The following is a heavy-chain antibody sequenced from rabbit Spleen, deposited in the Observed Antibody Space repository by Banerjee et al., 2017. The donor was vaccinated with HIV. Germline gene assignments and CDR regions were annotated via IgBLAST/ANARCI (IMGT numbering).Heavy chain of an antibody. V-gene: IGHV1S40*01. Sequence: QSLEESGGDLVKPGASLTLTCTASGFSFSSTDYMCWVRQAPGRGLEWIACIAAGSGRFTYYASWAKGRFTISKTSSTTVTLQMTSLTAADTATYFCARDLVAAIGWNFNLWGPGTLVTVS. CDR3: ARDLVAAIGWNFNL. CDR1: GFSFSSTDY. CDR2: IAAGSGRFT. D-gene: IGHD5-1*01. J-gene: IGHJ4*01.